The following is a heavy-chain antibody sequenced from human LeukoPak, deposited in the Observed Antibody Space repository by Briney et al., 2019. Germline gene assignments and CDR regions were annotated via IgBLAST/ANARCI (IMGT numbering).Heavy chain of an antibody. CDR3: ARIPQPLNWFDP. J-gene: IGHJ5*02. Sequence: SPSETLSLTCAVYGGSFSGYYWSWIRQPPGKGLEWIGEINHSGSTNYNPSLKSRVTISVDTSKNQFSLKLSSVTAADTAVYYCARIPQPLNWFDPWGQGTLVTVSS. CDR1: GGSFSGYY. V-gene: IGHV4-34*01. CDR2: INHSGST. D-gene: IGHD2-2*01.